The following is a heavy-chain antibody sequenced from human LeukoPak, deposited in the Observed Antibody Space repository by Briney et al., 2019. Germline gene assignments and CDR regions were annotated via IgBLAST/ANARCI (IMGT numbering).Heavy chain of an antibody. CDR1: GFTFSSYA. V-gene: IGHV3-23*01. J-gene: IGHJ4*02. CDR3: ANSRGAVAGAPDY. CDR2: ISGSGGST. D-gene: IGHD6-19*01. Sequence: GGSLRLSCAASGFTFSSYAMSWVRQAPGKGLEWVSAISGSGGSTYYADSVKGRFTISRDNSKNTLYLQMNSLRAEDTAVYYYANSRGAVAGAPDYWGQGTLVTVSS.